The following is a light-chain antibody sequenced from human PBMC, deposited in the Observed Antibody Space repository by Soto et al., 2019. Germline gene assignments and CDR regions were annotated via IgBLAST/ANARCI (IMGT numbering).Light chain of an antibody. CDR2: DAS. CDR3: QHRYNWPLT. J-gene: IGKJ4*01. V-gene: IGKV3-11*01. Sequence: EVVLTQSPATLSLSPGAKATLSCRASQDINTYLDWYQQKPGQPPRLLIYDASNRASGIPARFSGSGSGTDFTLTINSLEPEDFAIYYCQHRYNWPLTFGAGTKVEIK. CDR1: QDINTY.